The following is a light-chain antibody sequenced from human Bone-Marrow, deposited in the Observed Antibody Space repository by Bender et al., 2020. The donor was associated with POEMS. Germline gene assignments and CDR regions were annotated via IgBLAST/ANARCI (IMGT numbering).Light chain of an antibody. CDR3: CSYAPGSNPDLV. V-gene: IGLV2-23*01. Sequence: QSALTQPASVSGSPGQSITISCDVGSSNPVSWYQQHPGKAPKLIVYEGNKRPSGLSNRFSGSKSGDTASLIISGLQAEDEADYYCCSYAPGSNPDLVFGVGTKVTVL. J-gene: IGLJ2*01. CDR1: DVGSSNP. CDR2: EGN.